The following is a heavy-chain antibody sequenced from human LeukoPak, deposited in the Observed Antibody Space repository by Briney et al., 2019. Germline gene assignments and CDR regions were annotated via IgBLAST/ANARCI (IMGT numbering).Heavy chain of an antibody. CDR3: ARIITASGFDI. CDR1: GYTFTAYY. J-gene: IGHJ3*02. D-gene: IGHD1-20*01. CDR2: VRPNSGGT. Sequence: ASVKVSCKTSGYTFTAYYMHWVRQAPGQGLEWMGWVRPNSGGTKYSQKFQGRVTMTRDTSINTAYMELDRLRPDDTAVYYCARIITASGFDIWGQGTMVTVSS. V-gene: IGHV1-2*02.